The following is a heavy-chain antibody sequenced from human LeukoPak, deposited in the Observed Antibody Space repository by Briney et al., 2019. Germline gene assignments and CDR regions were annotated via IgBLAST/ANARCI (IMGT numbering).Heavy chain of an antibody. CDR3: RDAGQGLDYFDY. V-gene: IGHV3-23*01. D-gene: IGHD1-14*01. CDR1: GFTFSSYA. J-gene: IGHJ4*02. Sequence: GGSLRLSCAASGFTFSSYAMSWVRQAPGKGLEWVSAISGSGGSTYYADSVKGRFTISRDNSKNTLYLQMNSLRAEDTAVYYCRDAGQGLDYFDYWGQGTLVTVSS. CDR2: ISGSGGST.